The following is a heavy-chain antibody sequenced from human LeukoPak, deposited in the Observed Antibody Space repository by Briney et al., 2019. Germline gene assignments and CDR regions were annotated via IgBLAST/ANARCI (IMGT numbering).Heavy chain of an antibody. CDR3: VCATLA. Sequence: GGSLRLSCAASGFTFSSYVMHWVRQGPGKGLEWVAFIRYDGSNKYYSDSVKGRFTISRDNSKNMGWLQMNSLRAEDTALYYCVCATLAWGQGTLVTVSS. CDR2: IRYDGSNK. D-gene: IGHD2/OR15-2a*01. CDR1: GFTFSSYV. J-gene: IGHJ5*02. V-gene: IGHV3-30*02.